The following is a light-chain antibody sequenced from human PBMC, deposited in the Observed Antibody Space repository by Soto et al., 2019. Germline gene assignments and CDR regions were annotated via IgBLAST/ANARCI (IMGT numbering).Light chain of an antibody. CDR1: QSFSGKY. J-gene: IGKJ1*01. CDR3: QQYGSSPWT. V-gene: IGKV3-20*01. CDR2: AAS. Sequence: EIVWTQSPGTLSLSPGERATLDCRASQSFSGKYLVLSQHNPCQGPRLLIYAASTRAPCVPDRFSGSGSGPDFTLTISRLEPEDFAVYYCQQYGSSPWTFGQGSKVDIK.